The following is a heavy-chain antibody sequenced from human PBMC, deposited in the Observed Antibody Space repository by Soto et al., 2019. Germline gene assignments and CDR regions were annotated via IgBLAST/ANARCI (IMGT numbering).Heavy chain of an antibody. D-gene: IGHD6-13*01. CDR3: ARGEGAAAGIYYYYGMDV. Sequence: GESLKISCKGSGYSFTSYWIGWVRQMPGKGLEWMGIIYPGDSDTRYSPSFQGQVTISADKSISTAYLQWSSLKASDTAMYYCARGEGAAAGIYYYYGMDVWGQGTTVTVSS. CDR1: GYSFTSYW. J-gene: IGHJ6*02. V-gene: IGHV5-51*01. CDR2: IYPGDSDT.